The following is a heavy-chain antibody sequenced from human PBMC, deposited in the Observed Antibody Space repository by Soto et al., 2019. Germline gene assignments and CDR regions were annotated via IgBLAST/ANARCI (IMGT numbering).Heavy chain of an antibody. Sequence: QVQVVQSGAEVKKPGASVKVSCKTSGYTFTNYHVHWVRQAPGQGLEWMGAINPNGGSTTYAQHLQGRVTMTRESSTSTVYMEMGSLRSDDSAVYYCALPKNTLGWYNFWGQGTLVTVS. J-gene: IGHJ4*02. CDR3: ALPKNTLGWYNF. CDR2: INPNGGST. CDR1: GYTFTNYH. D-gene: IGHD6-19*01. V-gene: IGHV1-46*01.